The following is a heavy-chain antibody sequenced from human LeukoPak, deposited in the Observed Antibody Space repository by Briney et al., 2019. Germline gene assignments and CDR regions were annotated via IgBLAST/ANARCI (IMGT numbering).Heavy chain of an antibody. Sequence: GRSLRLSCAASGFTFDDYAMHWARQVPGRGLEWVSHITWNSGTKTYADSVRDRFTISRDNAKNSLYLQMNSLRPEDTALYYCSRGDDSSGYYDTNIDYWGQGILVTVSS. CDR1: GFTFDDYA. CDR3: SRGDDSSGYYDTNIDY. J-gene: IGHJ4*02. CDR2: ITWNSGTK. D-gene: IGHD3-22*01. V-gene: IGHV3-9*01.